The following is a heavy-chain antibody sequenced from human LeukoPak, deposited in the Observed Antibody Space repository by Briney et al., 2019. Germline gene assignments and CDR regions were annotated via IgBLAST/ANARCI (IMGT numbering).Heavy chain of an antibody. D-gene: IGHD6-13*01. CDR1: GDSISSSNW. CDR2: IYHSGST. V-gene: IGHV4-4*02. Sequence: SETLSLTCGVSGDSISSSNWWSWVRQPPGKGLEWIGEIYHSGSTNYNPSLKSRVTISLDKSKNQFSLRLSSVTAADTAVYYCARGRHHLGTFDIWGRGTMVTVSS. CDR3: ARGRHHLGTFDI. J-gene: IGHJ3*02.